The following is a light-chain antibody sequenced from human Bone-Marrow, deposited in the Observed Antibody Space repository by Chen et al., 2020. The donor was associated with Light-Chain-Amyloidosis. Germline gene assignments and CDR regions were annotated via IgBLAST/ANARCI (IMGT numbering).Light chain of an antibody. J-gene: IGLJ1*01. Sequence: QSALTQPASVSGSPGQPFPISCTGTSSDVGGDSHVSWYQQHPDKAPKLMIYEVTIRPSWVPDRFSGSKSDNTASLTISGLQTEDEADYFCSSYTITNTRVFGSGTRVTVL. CDR3: SSYTITNTRV. V-gene: IGLV2-14*01. CDR2: EVT. CDR1: SSDVGGDSH.